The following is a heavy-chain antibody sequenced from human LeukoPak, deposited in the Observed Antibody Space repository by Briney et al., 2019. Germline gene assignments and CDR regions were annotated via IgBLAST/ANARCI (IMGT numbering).Heavy chain of an antibody. CDR2: ISSGSEK. CDR1: GFTFSIFP. Sequence: GRSLRLSCEAAGFTFSIFPMHWVRQAPGKGLEWVALISSGSEKYFADSVKGRFTISRDNSKNMLYLQMNSLRADDMAVYYCARDLELSAVYYFDSWGQGTLVIVSS. D-gene: IGHD3-3*01. CDR3: ARDLELSAVYYFDS. V-gene: IGHV3-30*04. J-gene: IGHJ4*02.